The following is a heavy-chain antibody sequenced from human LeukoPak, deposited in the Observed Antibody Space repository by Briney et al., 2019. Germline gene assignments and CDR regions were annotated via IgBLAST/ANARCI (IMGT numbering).Heavy chain of an antibody. CDR3: ATELARGTDY. D-gene: IGHD1-26*01. Sequence: PGGSLRLSCAASGFTFSSYGMHWVRQAPGKGLEWVAVISYDGSNKYYADSVKGRFTISRDNSKNTLYLQMNSLRAEDTALYYCATELARGTDYWGQGTLVTVSS. CDR1: GFTFSSYG. V-gene: IGHV3-30*03. CDR2: ISYDGSNK. J-gene: IGHJ4*02.